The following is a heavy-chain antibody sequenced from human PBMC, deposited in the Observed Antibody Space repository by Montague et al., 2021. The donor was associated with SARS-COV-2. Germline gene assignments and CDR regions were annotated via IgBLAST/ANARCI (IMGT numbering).Heavy chain of an antibody. CDR3: VPLGYCSDGSCSDFDS. CDR2: LSHGGDTA. Sequence: SLRLSCAGSGFSFSNYVMRWARQAPGKGLEWVSSLSHGGDTAYYADSVKGRFTITRDNSKNTLYLQMNSLRAEDTAIYYCVPLGYCSDGSCSDFDSWGQGTLVTVSS. CDR1: GFSFSNYV. J-gene: IGHJ4*02. V-gene: IGHV3-23*01. D-gene: IGHD2-15*01.